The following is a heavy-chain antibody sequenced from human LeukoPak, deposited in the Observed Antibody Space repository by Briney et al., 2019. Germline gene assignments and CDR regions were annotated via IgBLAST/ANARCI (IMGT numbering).Heavy chain of an antibody. CDR2: IYYSGST. V-gene: IGHV4-59*08. Sequence: PSETLSLTCTVSGGSISSYYWSWIRQPPGKGLEWIGYIYYSGSTNYNPSLKSRVTISVDTSKNQFSLKLSSVTAADTAVYYCARQIWFGEFPNWFDPWGQGTLVTVSS. J-gene: IGHJ5*02. CDR3: ARQIWFGEFPNWFDP. D-gene: IGHD3-10*01. CDR1: GGSISSYY.